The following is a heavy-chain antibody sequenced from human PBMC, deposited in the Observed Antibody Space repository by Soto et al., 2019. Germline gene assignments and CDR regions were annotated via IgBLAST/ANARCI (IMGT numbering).Heavy chain of an antibody. CDR1: GFTFSSYA. CDR3: VKDVLLWFGEPAPYYFDY. Sequence: GGSLRLSCSASGFTFSSYAMHWVRQAPGEGLEYVSAISSNGGSTYYADSVKGRFTISRDNSKNTLYLQMSSLRAEDTAVYYCVKDVLLWFGEPAPYYFDYWGQGTLVTVSS. CDR2: ISSNGGST. D-gene: IGHD3-10*01. V-gene: IGHV3-64D*08. J-gene: IGHJ4*02.